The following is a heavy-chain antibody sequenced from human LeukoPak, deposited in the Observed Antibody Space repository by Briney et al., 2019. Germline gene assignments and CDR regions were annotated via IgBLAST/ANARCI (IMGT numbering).Heavy chain of an antibody. CDR1: GYTLTELS. CDR3: ATTSDKAAADPFDY. D-gene: IGHD6-13*01. CDR2: FAPEDGET. V-gene: IGHV1-24*01. Sequence: GASVKVSSTVSGYTLTELSMHWVRQAPGKGLEWMGGFAPEDGETIYAQKFQGRGTMTEDTSTDTAYRELSSLRSEDTAVYYCATTSDKAAADPFDYWGQGTLVTVSS. J-gene: IGHJ4*02.